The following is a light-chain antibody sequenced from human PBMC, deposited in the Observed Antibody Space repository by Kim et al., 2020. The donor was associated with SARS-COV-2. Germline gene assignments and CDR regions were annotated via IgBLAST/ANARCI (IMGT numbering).Light chain of an antibody. CDR3: SAWDSSLSAWV. Sequence: PTPTLTCTGNSNNVGDHGAAWLQHHQGHPPKVLSDRNNNRPSGISERLSASRSGNTASLTITGLQPEDEADYYCSAWDSSLSAWVFGGGTQLTVL. CDR2: RNN. J-gene: IGLJ3*02. CDR1: SNNVGDHG. V-gene: IGLV10-54*01.